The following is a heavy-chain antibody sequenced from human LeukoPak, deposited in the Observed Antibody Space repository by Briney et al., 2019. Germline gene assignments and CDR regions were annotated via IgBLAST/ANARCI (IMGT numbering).Heavy chain of an antibody. CDR3: ARHFTYYDYVWGSYRYYYFDY. CDR1: GGSISSYY. D-gene: IGHD3-16*02. CDR2: IYYSGST. V-gene: IGHV4-59*08. J-gene: IGHJ4*02. Sequence: SETLSLTCTVSGGSISSYYWSWIRQPPGKGLEWIGYIYYSGSTNYNPSLKSRVTISVDTSKNQSSLKLSSVTAADTAAYYCARHFTYYDYVWGSYRYYYFDYWGQGTLVTVSS.